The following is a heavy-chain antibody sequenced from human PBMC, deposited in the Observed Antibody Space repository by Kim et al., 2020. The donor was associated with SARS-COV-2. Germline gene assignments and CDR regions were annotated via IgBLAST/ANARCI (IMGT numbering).Heavy chain of an antibody. CDR1: GFTFSSYS. CDR3: ARDFGSGSYWTIYYYYGMDV. V-gene: IGHV3-21*01. CDR2: ISSSSSYI. Sequence: GGSLRLSCAASGFTFSSYSMNWVRQAPGKGLEWVSSISSSSSYIYYADSVKGRFTISRDNAKNSLYLQMNSLRAEDTAVYYCARDFGSGSYWTIYYYYGMDVWGQGTTVTVSS. J-gene: IGHJ6*02. D-gene: IGHD3-10*01.